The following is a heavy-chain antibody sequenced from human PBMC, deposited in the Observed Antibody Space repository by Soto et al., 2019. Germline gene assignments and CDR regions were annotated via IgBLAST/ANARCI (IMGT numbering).Heavy chain of an antibody. CDR1: GVSSSGYY. V-gene: IGHV4-59*01. Sequence: SETLSLTCTVSGVSSSGYYWIWIRQPPGKGLEWIGYMYNTGSTVYNPSFKSRVTISVDTSKNQFSLKLNSVTAADTAVYYCARDLWGYCGTDCYPLDVWGQGTTVTVSS. D-gene: IGHD2-21*02. CDR2: MYNTGST. J-gene: IGHJ6*02. CDR3: ARDLWGYCGTDCYPLDV.